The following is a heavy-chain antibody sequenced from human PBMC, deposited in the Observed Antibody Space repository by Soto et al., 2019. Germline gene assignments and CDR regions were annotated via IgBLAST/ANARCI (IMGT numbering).Heavy chain of an antibody. Sequence: LRLSCTASGFTFNTYNMNWVRQAPGKGLEWVSYISSSSYTIKYADSVEGRFTVSRDNGKKSLYLQMNSLRDEDTAVYFCAREISLSAGSYFDYWGQGTLVTVSS. J-gene: IGHJ4*02. D-gene: IGHD3-10*01. V-gene: IGHV3-48*02. CDR2: ISSSSYTI. CDR1: GFTFNTYN. CDR3: AREISLSAGSYFDY.